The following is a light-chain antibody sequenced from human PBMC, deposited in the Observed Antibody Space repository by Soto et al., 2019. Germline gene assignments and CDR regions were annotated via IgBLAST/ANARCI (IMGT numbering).Light chain of an antibody. CDR2: DVT. V-gene: IGLV2-11*01. CDR1: SSDVGTYNY. CDR3: CSYAGSYTLV. Sequence: QSALTQPRSVSGSPGQSVTISCTGTSSDVGTYNYVSWYQLHPGKAPKLIIYDVTNRPSGVPDRFSGSKSGNTASLTISGLQAEDEADYYCCSYAGSYTLVFGGGTQLTVL. J-gene: IGLJ3*02.